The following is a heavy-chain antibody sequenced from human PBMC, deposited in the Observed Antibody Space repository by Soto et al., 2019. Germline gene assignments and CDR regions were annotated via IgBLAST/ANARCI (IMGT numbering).Heavy chain of an antibody. D-gene: IGHD4-17*01. J-gene: IGHJ4*02. CDR1: GFTFSTCA. CDR2: IGGSGGRT. CDR3: AKDPSYYGGNLRGSYFDY. Sequence: LRLSCAASGFTFSTCAMSWVRQAPGKGLEWVSSIGGSGGRTYQADSVKGRFTISRDDSKNTLYLQMNSLRAEDTAVYFCAKDPSYYGGNLRGSYFDYWGQGTLVTVSS. V-gene: IGHV3-23*01.